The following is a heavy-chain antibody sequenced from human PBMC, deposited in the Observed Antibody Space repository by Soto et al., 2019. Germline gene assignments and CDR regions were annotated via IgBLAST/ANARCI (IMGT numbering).Heavy chain of an antibody. CDR3: ATAGDDYGGNSAFDY. D-gene: IGHD4-17*01. J-gene: IGHJ4*02. Sequence: SVKVSCKASGGTFSSYAISWVRQAPGQGLEWMGGIIPIFGTANYAQKFQGRVTITADESTSTAYMELSSLRSEDTAVYYCATAGDDYGGNSAFDYWGQGTLVTVSS. V-gene: IGHV1-69*13. CDR1: GGTFSSYA. CDR2: IIPIFGTA.